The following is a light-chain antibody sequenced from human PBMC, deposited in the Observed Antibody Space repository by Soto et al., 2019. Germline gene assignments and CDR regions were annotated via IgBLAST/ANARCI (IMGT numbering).Light chain of an antibody. CDR1: RSNIGAGYD. CDR2: SFN. J-gene: IGLJ1*01. Sequence: QAVVTQPPSVSGAPGQTVTISCTGSRSNIGAGYDIHWYQFLPGTAPKLPLYSFNKRPSGIPDRFSGSKSGTSASLAITGLQPEDEADYYCQSYDASLSGSGVFGTGTKVTVL. V-gene: IGLV1-40*01. CDR3: QSYDASLSGSGV.